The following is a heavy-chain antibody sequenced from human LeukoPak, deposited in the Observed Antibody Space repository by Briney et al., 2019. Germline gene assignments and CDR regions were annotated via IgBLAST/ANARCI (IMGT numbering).Heavy chain of an antibody. Sequence: SETLSLTCTVSGGSISTYYWSRIRQPAGKGLEWIGRIYISGRTNYNPSLQSRVTMSVDTSRNQFSLKLRSVTAADTAVYYCAREASDTAMVTYYFDYWGQGTLVTVSS. CDR1: GGSISTYY. D-gene: IGHD5-18*01. CDR3: AREASDTAMVTYYFDY. CDR2: IYISGRT. V-gene: IGHV4-4*07. J-gene: IGHJ4*02.